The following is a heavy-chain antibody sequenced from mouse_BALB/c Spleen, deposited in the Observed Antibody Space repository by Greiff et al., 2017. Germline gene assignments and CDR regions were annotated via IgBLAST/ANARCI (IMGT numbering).Heavy chain of an antibody. D-gene: IGHD6-1*01. CDR2: ISYSGST. CDR1: GYSITSDYA. J-gene: IGHJ2*01. V-gene: IGHV3-2*02. CDR3: ARLHSSLDY. Sequence: EVKLVESGPGLVKPSQSLSLTCTVTGYSITSDYAWNWIRQFPGNKLEWMGYISYSGSTSYNPSLKSRISITRDTSKNQFFLQLNSVTTEDTATYYCARLHSSLDYWGQGTTLTVSS.